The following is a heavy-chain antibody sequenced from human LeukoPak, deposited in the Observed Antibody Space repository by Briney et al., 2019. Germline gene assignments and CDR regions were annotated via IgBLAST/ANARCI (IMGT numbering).Heavy chain of an antibody. CDR1: SYTFTSYG. V-gene: IGHV1-18*01. J-gene: IGHJ3*01. CDR2: ISGYNGDT. D-gene: IGHD3-9*01. Sequence: GASVKVSCKASSYTFTSYGITWVRQAPGQGLEWMGWISGYNGDTDYAQNFQGRVTLTTDTSTSTAYMELRGLRSDDTAVYYCARLGRFDPHSVDVWGQGTVVTVSS. CDR3: ARLGRFDPHSVDV.